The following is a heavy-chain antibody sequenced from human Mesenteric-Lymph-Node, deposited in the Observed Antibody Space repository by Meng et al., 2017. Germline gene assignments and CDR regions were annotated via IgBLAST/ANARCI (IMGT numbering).Heavy chain of an antibody. Sequence: SVKVSCKASGGTFSSYAISWVRQAPGQGLEWMGVIIPIFGTANYAQKFQGRVTITADESTSTAYMELSSLRSEDTAVYYCARADDTLVVPAAKVYYYGMDVWGQGTTVTVSS. CDR2: IIPIFGTA. CDR3: ARADDTLVVPAAKVYYYGMDV. CDR1: GGTFSSYA. D-gene: IGHD2-2*01. V-gene: IGHV1-69*13. J-gene: IGHJ6*02.